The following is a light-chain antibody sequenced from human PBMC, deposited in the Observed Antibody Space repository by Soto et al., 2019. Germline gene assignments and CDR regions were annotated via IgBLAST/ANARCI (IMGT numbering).Light chain of an antibody. J-gene: IGKJ4*01. CDR3: QQYGSSPSLT. Sequence: EIVLTQSPGTLSLSPGERVTLSCRASQSVSSSYLAWYQQKPGQAPRLLIYSASSRATGIPDRFSGSGSGTDFTLTISRLGPEDFAVYYCQQYGSSPSLTFGGGTKVEIK. CDR1: QSVSSSY. V-gene: IGKV3-20*01. CDR2: SAS.